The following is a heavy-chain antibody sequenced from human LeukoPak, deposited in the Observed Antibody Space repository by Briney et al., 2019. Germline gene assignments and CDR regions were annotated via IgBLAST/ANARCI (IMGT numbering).Heavy chain of an antibody. CDR1: GVSFCGFY. J-gene: IGHJ5*02. CDR2: INHSGST. V-gene: IGHV4-34*01. Sequence: SETVSRTCSVYGVSFCGFYWRWMPQPPGKGLEGIGKINHSGSTNYNPSLKSRVTISVDTSKNQFSLKLSSVTAADTAVYYCARDPNKDYGGYWALLDLWGQGTLVTVSS. CDR3: ARDPNKDYGGYWALLDL. D-gene: IGHD4-17*01.